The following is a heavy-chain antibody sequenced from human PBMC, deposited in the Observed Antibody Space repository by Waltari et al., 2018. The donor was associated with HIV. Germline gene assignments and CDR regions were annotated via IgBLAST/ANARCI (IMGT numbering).Heavy chain of an antibody. Sequence: QVTLKESGPVLVKPTETLTLTCTVSGFSLTNSRMGVSWIRQPPGKALEWLAHIFSNDEKSYSTSLKSRLTISKDTSKSQVVLTMTKMDPVDTATYYCARTPNSGNYYFLDSWGQGTLVTVSS. D-gene: IGHD1-26*01. CDR2: IFSNDEK. CDR1: GFSLTNSRMG. J-gene: IGHJ4*02. V-gene: IGHV2-26*01. CDR3: ARTPNSGNYYFLDS.